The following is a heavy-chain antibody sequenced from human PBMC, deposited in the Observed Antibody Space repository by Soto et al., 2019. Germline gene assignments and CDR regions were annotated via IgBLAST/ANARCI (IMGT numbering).Heavy chain of an antibody. J-gene: IGHJ4*02. CDR3: ARDDLCSGGSCPIDY. CDR1: GFTFSSYG. V-gene: IGHV3-33*01. D-gene: IGHD2-15*01. CDR2: IWYDGSNK. Sequence: GGSLRLSCAASGFTFSSYGMHWVRQAPGKGLEWVAVIWYDGSNKYYADSVKGRFTISRDNSKNTLYLQMNSLRAEDTAVYYCARDDLCSGGSCPIDYWGQGTLVTVSS.